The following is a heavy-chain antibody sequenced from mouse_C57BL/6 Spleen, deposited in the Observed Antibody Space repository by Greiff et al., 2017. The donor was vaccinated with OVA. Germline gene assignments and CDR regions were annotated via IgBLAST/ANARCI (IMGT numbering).Heavy chain of an antibody. CDR1: GYAFSSSW. J-gene: IGHJ2*01. D-gene: IGHD1-1*01. Sequence: QVQLQQSGPELVKPGASVKISCKASGYAFSSSWMNWVKQRPGKGLEWIGRIYPGDGDTNYNGKFKGKATLTAGKSSSTAYMQLSSLTSEDSAVYFCARDYYGSRDYWGQGTTLTVSS. V-gene: IGHV1-82*01. CDR2: IYPGDGDT. CDR3: ARDYYGSRDY.